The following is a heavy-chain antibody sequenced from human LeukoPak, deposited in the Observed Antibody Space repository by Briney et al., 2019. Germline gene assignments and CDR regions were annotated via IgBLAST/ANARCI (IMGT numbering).Heavy chain of an antibody. Sequence: GGSLRLSCAASGFTFSSYWMNWARQAPGKGLEWVASINHNGNVNYYVDSVRGRFAISRDNAKNSLYLQMSNLRAEDTAVYFCARGGGLDVWGQGATVTVSS. D-gene: IGHD3-16*01. J-gene: IGHJ6*02. CDR3: ARGGGLDV. V-gene: IGHV3-7*03. CDR1: GFTFSSYW. CDR2: INHNGNVN.